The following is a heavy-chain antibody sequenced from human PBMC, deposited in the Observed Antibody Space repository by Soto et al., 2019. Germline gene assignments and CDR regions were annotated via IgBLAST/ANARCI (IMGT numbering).Heavy chain of an antibody. D-gene: IGHD3-3*01. CDR3: ARGGVSTRTFDY. V-gene: IGHV5-51*01. CDR2: IYPSDSDT. CDR1: GYNFAGYW. J-gene: IGHJ4*02. Sequence: GESLKISCKGSGYNFAGYWIAWVRQMPGKGLELMGIIYPSDSDTRYRTSFQGQVTISADKSISSAYLQWSSLRASDTAMYYCARGGVSTRTFDYWGQGTPVTVSP.